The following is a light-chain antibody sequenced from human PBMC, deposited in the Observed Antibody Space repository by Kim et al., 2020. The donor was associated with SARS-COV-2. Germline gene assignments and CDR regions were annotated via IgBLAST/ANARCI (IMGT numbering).Light chain of an antibody. CDR2: GAS. CDR1: QGISHS. CDR3: QKYDSALWT. J-gene: IGKJ1*01. V-gene: IGKV1-27*01. Sequence: DIQMAQSPSSLSASVGDRVTITCRASQGISHSLAWYRQKPGKVPMLLIYGASTLQSGVPSRFSGSGSGTDFTLTISSLQPEDAATYYCQKYDSALWTFGQGTKVEIK.